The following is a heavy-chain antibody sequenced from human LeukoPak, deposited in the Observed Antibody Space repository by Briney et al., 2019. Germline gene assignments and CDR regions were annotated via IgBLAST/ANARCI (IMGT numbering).Heavy chain of an antibody. CDR2: ISSDGSNK. J-gene: IGHJ4*02. CDR3: AKDRDIVVVPAAIRQGLDY. Sequence: PGGSLRLSCAASGFTFSSYAMSWVRQAPGKGLEWVAVISSDGSNKYYADSVKGRFTISRDNSKNTLYLQMNSLRAEDTAVYYCAKDRDIVVVPAAIRQGLDYWGQGTLVTVSS. V-gene: IGHV3-30*18. CDR1: GFTFSSYA. D-gene: IGHD2-2*01.